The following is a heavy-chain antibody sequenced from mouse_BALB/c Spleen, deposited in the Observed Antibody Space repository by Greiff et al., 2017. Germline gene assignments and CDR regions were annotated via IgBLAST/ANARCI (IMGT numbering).Heavy chain of an antibody. D-gene: IGHD3-1*01. Sequence: EVQGVESGGGLVQPGGSRKLSCAASGFTFSSFGMHWVRQAPEKGLEWVAYISSGSSTIYYADTVKGRFTISRDNPKNTLFLQMTSLRSEDTAMYYCARFVGARATGAMDYWGQGTSVTVSS. CDR2: ISSGSSTI. CDR1: GFTFSSFG. CDR3: ARFVGARATGAMDY. V-gene: IGHV5-17*02. J-gene: IGHJ4*01.